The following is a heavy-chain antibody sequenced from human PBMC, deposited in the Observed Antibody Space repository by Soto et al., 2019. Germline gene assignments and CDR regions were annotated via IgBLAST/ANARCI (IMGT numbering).Heavy chain of an antibody. J-gene: IGHJ6*03. CDR2: IKQDGSEK. D-gene: IGHD3-10*01. CDR3: ARDQLGGFGYYYYYYYMDV. CDR1: GFTFSSYW. V-gene: IGHV3-7*01. Sequence: GGSLRLSCAASGFTFSSYWMSWVRQAPGKGLEWVANIKQDGSEKYYVDSVKGRFTISRDNAKNSLYLQMNSLRAEDTAVYYCARDQLGGFGYYYYYYYMDVWGKGTTVTVSS.